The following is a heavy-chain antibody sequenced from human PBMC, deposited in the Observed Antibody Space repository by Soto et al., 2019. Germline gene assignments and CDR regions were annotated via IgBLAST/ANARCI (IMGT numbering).Heavy chain of an antibody. V-gene: IGHV1-69*12. CDR3: SRGDATKIVVTTYYAMDV. CDR1: GGTLSNYG. D-gene: IGHD4-17*01. CDR2: IIPVFDTA. J-gene: IGHJ6*02. Sequence: QVQLVQSGAEVKKPGSSVRVSCKASGGTLSNYGISWVRQAPGQGLERMGGIIPVFDTANYAQKFQGRVTITADESKSTVYMDVTSLRSEDTAVYYCSRGDATKIVVTTYYAMDVWGQGTTVSVSS.